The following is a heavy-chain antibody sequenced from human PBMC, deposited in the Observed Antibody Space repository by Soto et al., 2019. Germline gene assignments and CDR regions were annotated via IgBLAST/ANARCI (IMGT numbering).Heavy chain of an antibody. V-gene: IGHV3-9*01. Sequence: QSGGSLRLSCAASGFTFDDYAMHWVRQAPGKGLEWVSGISWNSGGIGYADSVKGRFTISRDNAKNSLYLQMNSLRAEDTALYYCAKAAWAHDAFDIWGQGTMVTVSS. CDR3: AKAAWAHDAFDI. J-gene: IGHJ3*02. CDR1: GFTFDDYA. CDR2: ISWNSGGI. D-gene: IGHD7-27*01.